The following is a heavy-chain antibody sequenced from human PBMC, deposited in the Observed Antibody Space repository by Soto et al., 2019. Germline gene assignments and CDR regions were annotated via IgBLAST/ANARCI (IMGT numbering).Heavy chain of an antibody. Sequence: PSETLSLTCVVSTYSISSGFFWAWIRHPPGKGLELVGSIYHTGDTYYNPSLKSRVTISLDTPKNQFSLKLTSLTAADTAVYYCARESNRLDPWGQGTLVTVSS. CDR3: ARESNRLDP. D-gene: IGHD3-16*01. CDR1: TYSISSGFF. V-gene: IGHV4-38-2*02. J-gene: IGHJ5*02. CDR2: IYHTGDT.